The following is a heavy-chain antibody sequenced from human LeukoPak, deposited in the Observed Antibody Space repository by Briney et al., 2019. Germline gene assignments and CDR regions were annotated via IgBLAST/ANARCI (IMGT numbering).Heavy chain of an antibody. J-gene: IGHJ6*03. V-gene: IGHV4-59*12. CDR3: AREAYYYYYMDV. Sequence: PSETLSLTCTVSGGSISSYYWSWIRQPPGKGLEWIGYIYYSGSTNYNPSLKSRVTISVYTSKNQFSLKLSSVTAADTAVYYCAREAYYYYYMDVWGKGTTVTISS. CDR1: GGSISSYY. CDR2: IYYSGST.